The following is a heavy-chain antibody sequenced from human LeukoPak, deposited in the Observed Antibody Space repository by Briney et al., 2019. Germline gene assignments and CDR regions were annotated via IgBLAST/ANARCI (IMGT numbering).Heavy chain of an antibody. V-gene: IGHV3-11*04. Sequence: GGSLRLSCAVSGIIFSDHYMDWVRQAPGKGLEWVSNIYSSGSSIYYADSVKGRFTISRDNAKNSLYLQMNSLRAEDTAVYYCARGYYDSSGYFQHGRWGQGTLVTVSS. CDR1: GIIFSDHY. J-gene: IGHJ4*02. D-gene: IGHD3-22*01. CDR3: ARGYYDSSGYFQHGR. CDR2: IYSSGSSI.